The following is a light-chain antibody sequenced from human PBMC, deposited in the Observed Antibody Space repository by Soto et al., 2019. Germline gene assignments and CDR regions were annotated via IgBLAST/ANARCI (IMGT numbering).Light chain of an antibody. CDR3: QQYGSSPWLT. CDR2: GAS. J-gene: IGKJ4*01. CDR1: QSVSSSY. V-gene: IGKV3-20*01. Sequence: EIVLTQSPGTLSLSPGERATLSCRASQSVSSSYLAWYQQKPGQAPRLLIYGASSRATGIPDGFSGSGSGTDFTLTISRLEPEDFAVYYCQQYGSSPWLTFGGGTKVEIK.